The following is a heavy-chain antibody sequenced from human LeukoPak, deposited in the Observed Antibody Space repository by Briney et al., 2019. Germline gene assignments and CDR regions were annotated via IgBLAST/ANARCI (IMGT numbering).Heavy chain of an antibody. CDR3: ERDPSEYEYNRGWYRHF. Sequence: GGSLRLSCAASGFTFSNYGMAWFRQAPGKGLEWVSTINIRADETHYADSVKGRFTISRDNSKSTLALQMRSLRVDDTAVYYCERDPSEYEYNRGWYRHFWGQGSQVIVSS. CDR2: INIRADET. V-gene: IGHV3-23*01. CDR1: GFTFSNYG. D-gene: IGHD6-19*01. J-gene: IGHJ4*02.